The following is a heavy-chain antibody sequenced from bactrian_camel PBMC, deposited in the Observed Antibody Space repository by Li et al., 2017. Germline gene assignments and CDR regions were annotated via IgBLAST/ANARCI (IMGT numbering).Heavy chain of an antibody. Sequence: VQLVESGGGSVQAGGSLRLSCTVSGYTYREYCMGWFRQAPGKKREGVAAIDNRAATSYADSVKGRFTISQGNAENTLYLQMNSLKSEDTAMYFCAARGLGADCSGPRRSSAEYVYWGQGTQVTVS. CDR1: GYTYREYC. CDR2: IDNRAAT. D-gene: IGHD3*01. J-gene: IGHJ4*01. V-gene: IGHV3S67*01. CDR3: AARGLGADCSGPRRSSAEYVY.